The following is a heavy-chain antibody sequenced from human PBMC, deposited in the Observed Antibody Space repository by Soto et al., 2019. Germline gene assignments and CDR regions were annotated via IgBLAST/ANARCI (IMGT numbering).Heavy chain of an antibody. Sequence: GESLKISCKGSGYSFTNYWIGWVRQMPGKGLEWMGIIYPGDSDTRYSPSFQGQVTISADKSISTAYLQWSSLKASDTAMYYCARGGLWFGELLGGPYFDYWGQGTLVTVSS. D-gene: IGHD3-10*01. V-gene: IGHV5-51*01. J-gene: IGHJ4*02. CDR3: ARGGLWFGELLGGPYFDY. CDR2: IYPGDSDT. CDR1: GYSFTNYW.